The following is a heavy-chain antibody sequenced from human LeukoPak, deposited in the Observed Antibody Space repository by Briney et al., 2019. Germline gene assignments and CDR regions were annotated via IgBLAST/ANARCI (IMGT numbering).Heavy chain of an antibody. D-gene: IGHD3-22*01. V-gene: IGHV4-34*01. CDR1: GGSFSGYY. CDR3: ARPHSNSGYYHYFDY. CDR2: INHSGST. J-gene: IGHJ4*02. Sequence: SETLSLTCAVYGGSFSGYYWSWIRQPPGKGLEWIGEINHSGSTNYNPSLKSRVTISVDTSKNQFSLKLSSVTAADTAVYYCARPHSNSGYYHYFDYWGQGTLVTVSS.